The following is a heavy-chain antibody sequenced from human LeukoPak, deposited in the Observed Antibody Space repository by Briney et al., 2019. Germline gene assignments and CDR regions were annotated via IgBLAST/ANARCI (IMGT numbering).Heavy chain of an antibody. V-gene: IGHV3-20*04. CDR2: INWNGDST. CDR1: GFTFDDYG. CDR3: ARRESSYQNYYHFYYMDV. D-gene: IGHD5-18*01. J-gene: IGHJ6*03. Sequence: GGSLRLSCAASGFTFDDYGMSWVRQPPGKGLEWVSGINWNGDSTGYGDSVKGRFTISRDNAKNSLYLQMNSLRPEDTALYYCARRESSYQNYYHFYYMDVWGKGTTVTVSS.